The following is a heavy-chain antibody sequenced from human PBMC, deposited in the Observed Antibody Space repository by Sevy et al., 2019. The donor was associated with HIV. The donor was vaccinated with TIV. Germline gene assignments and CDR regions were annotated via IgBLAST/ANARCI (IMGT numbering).Heavy chain of an antibody. V-gene: IGHV3-21*06. CDR1: GFTFSSYS. CDR3: ARDGRKHGEGSFDY. D-gene: IGHD4-17*01. J-gene: IGHJ4*02. Sequence: GSLRLSCAASGFTFSSYSMNWVRQAPGKGLEWVSSISSSSTYIYYADSMKGRNTISRDNAKNSLYLEMHSLRAEDTAVYYCARDGRKHGEGSFDYWGQGTLVTVSS. CDR2: ISSSSTYI.